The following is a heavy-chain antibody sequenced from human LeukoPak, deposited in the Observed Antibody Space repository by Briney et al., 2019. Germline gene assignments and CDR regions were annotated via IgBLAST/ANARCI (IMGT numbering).Heavy chain of an antibody. J-gene: IGHJ2*01. CDR3: ARETRYCSSTSCHRYWYFDL. D-gene: IGHD2-2*01. CDR1: GGSISSYY. CDR2: IYYSGST. V-gene: IGHV4-59*01. Sequence: PSETLSLTCTVSGGSISSYYWSWIRQPPGKGLEWIGYIYYSGSTNYNPSLKSRVTISVDTSKNQFSLKLSSVTAADTAVYYCARETRYCSSTSCHRYWYFDLWGRGTLVTVSS.